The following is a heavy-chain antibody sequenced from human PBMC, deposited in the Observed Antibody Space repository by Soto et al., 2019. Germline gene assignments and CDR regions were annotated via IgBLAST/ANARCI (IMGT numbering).Heavy chain of an antibody. CDR3: ARVGEFTIFGVVIMGAFDI. CDR1: GGTFSSYA. V-gene: IGHV1-69*13. CDR2: IIPIFGTA. D-gene: IGHD3-3*01. J-gene: IGHJ3*02. Sequence: GASVKVSCKASGGTFSSYAISWVRQAPGQGLEWMGGIIPIFGTANYAQKFQGRVTITADESTSTAYMELSSLRSEDTAVYYCARVGEFTIFGVVIMGAFDIWGQGTMVTVSS.